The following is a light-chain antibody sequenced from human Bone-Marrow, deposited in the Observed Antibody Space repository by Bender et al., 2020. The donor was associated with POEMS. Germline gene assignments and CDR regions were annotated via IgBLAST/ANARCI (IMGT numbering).Light chain of an antibody. CDR1: SSNIGAHA. CDR2: SSH. V-gene: IGLV1-44*01. J-gene: IGLJ3*02. CDR3: AVWDDSLNGWV. Sequence: QSVLTQPPSASGTPGQRVTISCSGGSSNIGAHAVNWYQHLPGTAPKLLIYSSHRRPSEVPDRFSGSTSGTSASLAISGLRSEDEADYYCAVWDDSLNGWVFGGGTKLTVL.